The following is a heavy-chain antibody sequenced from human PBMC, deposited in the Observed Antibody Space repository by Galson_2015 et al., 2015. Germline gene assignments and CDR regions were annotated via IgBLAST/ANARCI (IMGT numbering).Heavy chain of an antibody. CDR3: AKPGPIYSGYGYGGFDY. CDR1: GFTFSSYA. V-gene: IGHV3-23*01. Sequence: SLRLSCAASGFTFSSYAMSWVRQAPGKGLEWVSAISGSGGSTYNADSVKGRFTISRDNSKNTLYLQMNSLRAEDTAVYYCAKPGPIYSGYGYGGFDYWGQGTLVTVSS. CDR2: ISGSGGST. D-gene: IGHD5-12*01. J-gene: IGHJ4*02.